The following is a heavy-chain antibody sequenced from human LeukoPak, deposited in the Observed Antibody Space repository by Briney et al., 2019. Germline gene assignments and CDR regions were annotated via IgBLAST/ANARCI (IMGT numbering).Heavy chain of an antibody. D-gene: IGHD3-22*01. CDR2: ISGSSNYI. J-gene: IGHJ4*02. CDR1: GFTFSFYS. CDR3: ATQPYDSSGYYPY. V-gene: IGHV3-21*01. Sequence: GESLKISCAASGFTFSFYSMNRVRQAPGKGLEWVSSISGSSNYIYYTDSVKGRFTISRDNAKNSLFLQMNSLRAEDTAVYYCATQPYDSSGYYPYWGQGTLVTVSS.